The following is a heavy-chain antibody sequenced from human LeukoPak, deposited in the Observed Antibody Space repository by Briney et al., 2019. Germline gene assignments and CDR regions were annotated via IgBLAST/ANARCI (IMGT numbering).Heavy chain of an antibody. Sequence: GGPLRLSCAASGLTVSSNYMNWVRQAPGKGLEWVSYISSSSSTIYYADSVKGRFTISRDNAKNSLYLQMNSLRAEDTAVYYCARLDWSNAFDIWGQGTMVTVSS. D-gene: IGHD3/OR15-3a*01. CDR1: GLTVSSNY. CDR2: ISSSSSTI. V-gene: IGHV3-48*01. J-gene: IGHJ3*02. CDR3: ARLDWSNAFDI.